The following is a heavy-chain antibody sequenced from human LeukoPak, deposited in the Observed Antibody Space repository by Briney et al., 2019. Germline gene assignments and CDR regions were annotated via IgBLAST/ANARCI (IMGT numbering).Heavy chain of an antibody. J-gene: IGHJ5*02. V-gene: IGHV4-34*01. Sequence: SETLSLTCAVYGGSFSGYYWSWIRQPPGKGLEWIGEISHSGSTNYNPSLKSRVTISVDTSKNQFSLKLSSVTAGGTAVYYCARRKNGGYEYVWGNFTRRGVWFGPLGQGTLVTVSS. CDR3: ARRKNGGYEYVWGNFTRRGVWFGP. D-gene: IGHD3-16*01. CDR1: GGSFSGYY. CDR2: ISHSGST.